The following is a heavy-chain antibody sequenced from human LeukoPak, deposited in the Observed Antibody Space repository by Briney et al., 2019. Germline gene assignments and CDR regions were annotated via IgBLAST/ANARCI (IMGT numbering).Heavy chain of an antibody. J-gene: IGHJ3*02. V-gene: IGHV3-13*04. CDR3: ARRVYCGGDCYLAGAFDI. D-gene: IGHD2-21*02. CDR2: IGKAGDT. Sequence: PGGSLRLSCAASGFTFSSYDMHWVRQATGKGLEWVSGIGKAGDTYYSGSVKGRFTISRENAKNSLYLEMNSLRAEDTAVYYYARRVYCGGDCYLAGAFDIWGQGTMVTVSS. CDR1: GFTFSSYD.